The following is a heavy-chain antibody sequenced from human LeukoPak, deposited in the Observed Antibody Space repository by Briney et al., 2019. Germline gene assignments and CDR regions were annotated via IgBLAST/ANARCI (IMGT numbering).Heavy chain of an antibody. D-gene: IGHD2-21*01. V-gene: IGHV1-2*02. CDR1: GYTFTGYY. J-gene: IGHJ6*03. Sequence: ASVNVSGKASGYTFTGYYMHWVRQAPGQGLEWMGWINPNSGGTNYAQKFQGRVTMTRDTSISTAYMKLSRLRSDDTAVYYCARSPIAYYYMDIWGKGNTVTVSS. CDR3: ARSPIAYYYMDI. CDR2: INPNSGGT.